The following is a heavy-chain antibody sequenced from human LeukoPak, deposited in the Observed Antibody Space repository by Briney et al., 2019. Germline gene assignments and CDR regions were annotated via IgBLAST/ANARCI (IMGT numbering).Heavy chain of an antibody. CDR3: ARLLDYDSSGDPDTFDI. V-gene: IGHV4-59*08. D-gene: IGHD3-22*01. Sequence: SETLSLTCTVSGDSISGDYWSWIRQSPGKGLEWIGYFHHTAGTRYNPSLQSRVTISIDTSRNHFSLKLNSLSAADTAVYFCARLLDYDSSGDPDTFDIWGQGPMVTVSS. J-gene: IGHJ3*02. CDR1: GDSISGDY. CDR2: FHHTAGT.